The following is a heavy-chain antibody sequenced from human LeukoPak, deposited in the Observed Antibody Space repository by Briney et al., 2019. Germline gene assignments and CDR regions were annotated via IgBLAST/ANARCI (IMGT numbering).Heavy chain of an antibody. J-gene: IGHJ3*02. CDR3: ARGIGSSGWYLNDAFDI. CDR2: INHSGST. V-gene: IGHV4-34*01. D-gene: IGHD6-19*01. Sequence: SETLSLTCAVYGGSFSGYYWSWIRQPPGKGLEWIGEINHSGSTNYNPSLKCRVTISVDTSKNQFSLKLSSVTAADTAVYYCARGIGSSGWYLNDAFDIWGQGTMVTVSS. CDR1: GGSFSGYY.